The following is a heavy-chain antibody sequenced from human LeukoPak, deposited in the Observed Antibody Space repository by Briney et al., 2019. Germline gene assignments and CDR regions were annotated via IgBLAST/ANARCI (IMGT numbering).Heavy chain of an antibody. J-gene: IGHJ6*02. D-gene: IGHD3-10*01. V-gene: IGHV3-30*18. CDR1: GFTFSSYG. Sequence: PGRSLRLSCAASGFTFSSYGMHWVRQAPGKGLEWVAVISYDGSNKYYADSVKGRFTISRDNSKNTLYLQMNSLRAEDTAVYYCAKEGGFGEFPNYYYGMDVWGQGTTVTVSS. CDR3: AKEGGFGEFPNYYYGMDV. CDR2: ISYDGSNK.